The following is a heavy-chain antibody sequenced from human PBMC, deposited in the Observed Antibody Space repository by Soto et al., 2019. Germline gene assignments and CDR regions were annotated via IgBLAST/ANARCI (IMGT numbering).Heavy chain of an antibody. Sequence: GGSLRLSCAASGFTFSSYAMHWVRQAPGKGLEWVAVISYDGSNKYYADSVKGRFTISRDNSKNTLYVQMNSLRAEATAVYYCARSRNGPYGNWFDPRGLGTLVTVSS. V-gene: IGHV3-30*04. CDR3: ARSRNGPYGNWFDP. CDR2: ISYDGSNK. J-gene: IGHJ5*02. D-gene: IGHD2-8*01. CDR1: GFTFSSYA.